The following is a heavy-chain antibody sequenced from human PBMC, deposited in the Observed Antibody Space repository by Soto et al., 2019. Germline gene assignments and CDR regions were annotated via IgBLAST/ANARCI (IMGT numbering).Heavy chain of an antibody. J-gene: IGHJ4*02. V-gene: IGHV3-23*01. Sequence: EVQLLESGGGLVQPGGSLRLSCAASGFTFSSYAMSWVRQAPGKGLEWVSAISGSGGSTYYADSVKGRFTISRDNPKNTLYLQMNSLRAEDTAVYYCAKDRVDYYDSSGSSDGYWGQGTLVTVSS. CDR2: ISGSGGST. CDR3: AKDRVDYYDSSGSSDGY. CDR1: GFTFSSYA. D-gene: IGHD3-22*01.